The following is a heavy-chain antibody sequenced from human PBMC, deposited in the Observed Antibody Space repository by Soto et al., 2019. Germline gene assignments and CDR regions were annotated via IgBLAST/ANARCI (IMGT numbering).Heavy chain of an antibody. Sequence: QVQLVQSGAEVKKPGSSVKVSCKASGYTFISYGISWVRQAPGQGREWMGWISAYNDYTNYAQKLQGRVTMTTDTSTRIAYLELSSLRSDDTAVYYCAREGYYSGSGSYSPPRYYGMDVWGQGTTVTVSS. V-gene: IGHV1-18*01. CDR3: AREGYYSGSGSYSPPRYYGMDV. CDR2: ISAYNDYT. J-gene: IGHJ6*02. D-gene: IGHD3-10*01. CDR1: GYTFISYG.